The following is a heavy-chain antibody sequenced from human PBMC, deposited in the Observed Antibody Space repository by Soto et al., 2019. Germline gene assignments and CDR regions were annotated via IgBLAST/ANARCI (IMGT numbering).Heavy chain of an antibody. J-gene: IGHJ3*02. CDR2: ISWNSGSI. Sequence: EVQLVESGGGLVQPGRSLRLSCAASGFTFDDYAMHWVRQAPGKGLEWVSGISWNSGSIGYADSVKGRFTISRDNAKNSLYLQMNSLRAEDTALYYCAKSHLGELSFRDAFDIWGQGTMVTVSS. CDR3: AKSHLGELSFRDAFDI. CDR1: GFTFDDYA. D-gene: IGHD3-16*02. V-gene: IGHV3-9*01.